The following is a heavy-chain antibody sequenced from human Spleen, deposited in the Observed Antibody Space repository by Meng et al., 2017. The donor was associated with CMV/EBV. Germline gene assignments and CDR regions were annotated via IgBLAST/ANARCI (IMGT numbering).Heavy chain of an antibody. CDR2: IRYDGSNK. CDR1: GFTFSSYG. Sequence: GESLKISCAVSGFTFSSYGMHWVRQAPGKGLEWVAFIRYDGSNKYYADSVKGRFTISRDNSKNTLYLQMNSLRAEDTAVYYCAKATGYCSSTSCYNDDYWGQGTLVTVSS. V-gene: IGHV3-30*02. CDR3: AKATGYCSSTSCYNDDY. D-gene: IGHD2-2*02. J-gene: IGHJ4*02.